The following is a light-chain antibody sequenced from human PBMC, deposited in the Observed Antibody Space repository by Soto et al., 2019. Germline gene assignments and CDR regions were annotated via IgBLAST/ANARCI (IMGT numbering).Light chain of an antibody. Sequence: QSALTQPASVSGSPGQSITISCTGTSSDVGSYNLVSWYQQHPGKAPKLMIYEGSKRPSGVSNRFSGSKSGNTASLTISGLQAEDEADYYCCSYXXXSTYVFGTGTKLTVL. CDR1: SSDVGSYNL. CDR2: EGS. V-gene: IGLV2-23*01. CDR3: CSYXXXSTYV. J-gene: IGLJ1*01.